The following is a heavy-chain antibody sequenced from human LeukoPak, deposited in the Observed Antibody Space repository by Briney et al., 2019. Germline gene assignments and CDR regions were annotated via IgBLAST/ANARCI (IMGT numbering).Heavy chain of an antibody. CDR2: INPNSGGT. D-gene: IGHD2-2*01. CDR1: GYTFTGYY. V-gene: IGHV1-2*02. Sequence: ASVKVSCKASGYTFTGYYMHWVRQAPGQGLEWMGWINPNSGGTNYAQKFQGRVTMTRDTSISTAYMELSRLRSDDTAVYYCARDAGWVVVPAAIHTSGFDYWGPGTLVTVSS. CDR3: ARDAGWVVVPAAIHTSGFDY. J-gene: IGHJ4*02.